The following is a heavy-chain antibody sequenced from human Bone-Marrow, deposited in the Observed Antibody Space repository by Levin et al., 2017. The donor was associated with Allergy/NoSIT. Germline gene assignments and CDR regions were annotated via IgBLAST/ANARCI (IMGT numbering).Heavy chain of an antibody. D-gene: IGHD3-10*01. CDR3: ARGGGSPPLLRATYDY. J-gene: IGHJ4*02. CDR1: GGSISSGDYY. Sequence: SETLSLTCTVSGGSISSGDYYWSWIRQPPGKGLEWIGYIYYSGSTYYNPSLKSRVTISVDTSKNQFSLKLSSVTAADTAVYYCARGGGSPPLLRATYDYWGQGTLVTVSS. V-gene: IGHV4-30-4*01. CDR2: IYYSGST.